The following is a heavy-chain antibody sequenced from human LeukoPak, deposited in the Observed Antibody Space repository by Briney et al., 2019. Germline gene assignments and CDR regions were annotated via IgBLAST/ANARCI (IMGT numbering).Heavy chain of an antibody. CDR1: GGSISSGDYY. Sequence: PSETLSLTCTVSGGSISSGDYYWSWIRQPPGKGLEWIGYIYYSGSTYYNPSLKSRVTISVDTSKNQFSLKLSSVTAADTAVYYCARDEGAYYFDYWGQGTLVTVSS. D-gene: IGHD1-26*01. V-gene: IGHV4-30-4*08. J-gene: IGHJ4*02. CDR2: IYYSGST. CDR3: ARDEGAYYFDY.